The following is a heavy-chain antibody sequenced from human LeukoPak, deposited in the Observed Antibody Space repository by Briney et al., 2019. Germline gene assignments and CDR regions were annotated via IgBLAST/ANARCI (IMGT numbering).Heavy chain of an antibody. J-gene: IGHJ4*02. CDR3: TGQPNYGDYPN. CDR1: GFTLRGST. D-gene: IGHD4-17*01. Sequence: GGSRRLSRAASGFTLRGSTMHWVRQASGKGLDRFGRIRNKANSYATAYVESVKGRFTFSRDDSKNTVHLQMNSLKTEDTAVYYCTGQPNYGDYPNWGQGTLVTVSS. V-gene: IGHV3-73*01. CDR2: IRNKANSYAT.